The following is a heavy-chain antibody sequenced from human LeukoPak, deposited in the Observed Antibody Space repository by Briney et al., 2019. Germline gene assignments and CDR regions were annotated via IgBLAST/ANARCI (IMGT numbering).Heavy chain of an antibody. CDR3: AKGQRWELPLDF. CDR2: ISDSGRST. V-gene: IGHV3-23*01. J-gene: IGHJ4*02. D-gene: IGHD2-15*01. Sequence: GESLRLSCAASGFTFSSYAMTWVRQAPGKGLEWVSAISDSGRSTYYADSVKGRFPISRDVSKSTLYLQMNSLRAEDTALYYCAKGQRWELPLDFWGQGTLVTVSS. CDR1: GFTFSSYA.